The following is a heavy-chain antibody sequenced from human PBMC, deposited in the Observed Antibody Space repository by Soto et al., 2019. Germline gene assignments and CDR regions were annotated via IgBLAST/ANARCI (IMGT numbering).Heavy chain of an antibody. D-gene: IGHD2-21*01. Sequence: QITLKESGPTLVKPTQTLTLTCTFSGFSFSTSGVGVGWIRQPPGKALEWLALIYGDDDKRYSPSLKSRLTIIQDTSKNQVVHTLTNMDPVDTATYYCAHRQIGSPGVWWGQGTLVTVSS. V-gene: IGHV2-5*02. J-gene: IGHJ4*02. CDR3: AHRQIGSPGVW. CDR2: IYGDDDK. CDR1: GFSFSTSGVG.